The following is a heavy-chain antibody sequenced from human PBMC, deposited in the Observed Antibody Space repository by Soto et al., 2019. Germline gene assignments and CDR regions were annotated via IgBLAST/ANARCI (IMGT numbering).Heavy chain of an antibody. Sequence: QVQLVESGGGVVQPGRSLRLSCAASGITFSSYGIHWVRQAPGKGLEWVAVISYDGTNKYYADSVKGRFTISRDNSKNTLYLQMNSLRAEDTAVYYCAKGRSSYFGVVNSPFDYWGQGTLVTVSS. J-gene: IGHJ4*02. CDR3: AKGRSSYFGVVNSPFDY. CDR1: GITFSSYG. V-gene: IGHV3-30*18. CDR2: ISYDGTNK. D-gene: IGHD3-3*01.